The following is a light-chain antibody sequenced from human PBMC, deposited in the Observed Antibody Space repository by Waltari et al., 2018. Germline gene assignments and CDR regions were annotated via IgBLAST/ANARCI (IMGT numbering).Light chain of an antibody. V-gene: IGKV1-5*03. Sequence: DIQMTQSPSTLSASVGDRVTITCRASQSISSWLAWYQQKPGKAPKLLIYKASSLESGVPSRFSGSGSGTEFTLTLSSLQPDDFATYYCQQYNSYSGMFGQGTKVEIK. J-gene: IGKJ1*01. CDR3: QQYNSYSGM. CDR1: QSISSW. CDR2: KAS.